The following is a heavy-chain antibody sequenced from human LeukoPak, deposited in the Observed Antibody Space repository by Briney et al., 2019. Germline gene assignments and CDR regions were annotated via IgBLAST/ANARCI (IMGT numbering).Heavy chain of an antibody. V-gene: IGHV3-74*01. CDR3: ARGVINFDY. J-gene: IGHJ4*02. Sequence: AGGTLRLSCTASGFSFSGYGRTWVRQAPGKGLVWVSRINSDGSSTSYADSVKGRFTISRDNAKNTLYLQMNSLRAEDTAVYYCARGVINFDYWGQGTLVTVSS. D-gene: IGHD3-16*02. CDR1: GFSFSGYG. CDR2: INSDGSST.